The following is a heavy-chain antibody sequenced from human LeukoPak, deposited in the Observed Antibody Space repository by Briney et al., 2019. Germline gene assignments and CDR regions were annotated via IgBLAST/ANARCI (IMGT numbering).Heavy chain of an antibody. D-gene: IGHD2-15*01. CDR3: ARDAGYCSGGNCYHQDY. Sequence: ASVKVSCKASGYTFTSYTMNWVRQAPGQGLEWMGWINTNTENPTYAQDFTGRFVFSLDTSVSTAYLQISSLKAEDTAMYYCARDAGYCSGGNCYHQDYWGQGTLVTVSS. V-gene: IGHV7-4-1*02. CDR1: GYTFTSYT. J-gene: IGHJ4*02. CDR2: INTNTENP.